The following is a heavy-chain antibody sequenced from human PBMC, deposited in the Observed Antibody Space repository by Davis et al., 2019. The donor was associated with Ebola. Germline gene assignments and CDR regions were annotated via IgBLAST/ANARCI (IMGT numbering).Heavy chain of an antibody. CDR1: GFTFSNAW. J-gene: IGHJ2*01. Sequence: GESLKISCAASGFTFSNAWMSWVRQAPGKGLEWVGRIKSKTDGGTTDYAAPVKGRFTISRDDSKNTLYLQMNSLKTEDTAVYYCTRGAYCGGDCYSIWHFDLWGRGTLVTVSS. V-gene: IGHV3-15*01. CDR3: TRGAYCGGDCYSIWHFDL. CDR2: IKSKTDGGTT. D-gene: IGHD2-21*02.